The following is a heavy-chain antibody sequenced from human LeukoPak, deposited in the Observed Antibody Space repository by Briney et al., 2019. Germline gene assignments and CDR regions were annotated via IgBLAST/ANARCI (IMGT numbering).Heavy chain of an antibody. CDR1: GFTFKTFN. CDR2: ITSGGDYI. Sequence: GGSLRLSCAASGFTFKTFNMNGVRQAPGKELEWVSSITSGGDYIYYADSVKGRFTTSRDNAKNSLSLQLNSLRVEDTAVYYCARGHYDVLAASYKWTPDYWGQGTLVTVSS. D-gene: IGHD3-9*01. J-gene: IGHJ4*02. CDR3: ARGHYDVLAASYKWTPDY. V-gene: IGHV3-21*01.